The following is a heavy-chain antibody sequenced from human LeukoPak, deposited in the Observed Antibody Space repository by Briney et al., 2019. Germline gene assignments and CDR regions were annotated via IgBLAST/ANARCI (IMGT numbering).Heavy chain of an antibody. J-gene: IGHJ4*02. D-gene: IGHD6-19*01. CDR1: GFSLSTSGMR. Sequence: SGPTLVKPTQTLTLTCTFSGFSLSTSGMRVGWIRQPPGKALEWLARIDWDDGKFYSTSLKTRLTISKDTSKNQVVLTMTNMDPVDTATYYCARTSEGGGWSPPFDYWGQGTLVTVSS. CDR2: IDWDDGK. CDR3: ARTSEGGGWSPPFDY. V-gene: IGHV2-70*04.